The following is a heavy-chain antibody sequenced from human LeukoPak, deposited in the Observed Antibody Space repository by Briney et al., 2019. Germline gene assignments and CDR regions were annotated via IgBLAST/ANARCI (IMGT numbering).Heavy chain of an antibody. V-gene: IGHV3-21*01. J-gene: IGHJ4*02. CDR3: ARLGDYTDVIDY. D-gene: IGHD4-17*01. Sequence: GGSLRLSCAASGFTFSSYSMNWVRQAPGKGLEWVSSISSSSSYIYYADSVKGRFTISRDNAKNSLYLQMNSLGAEDTAVYYCARLGDYTDVIDYWGQGTLVTVSS. CDR2: ISSSSSYI. CDR1: GFTFSSYS.